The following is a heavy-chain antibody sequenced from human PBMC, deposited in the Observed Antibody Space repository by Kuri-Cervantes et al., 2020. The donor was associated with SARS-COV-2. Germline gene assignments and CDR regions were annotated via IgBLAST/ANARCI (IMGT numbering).Heavy chain of an antibody. D-gene: IGHD1-20*01. CDR3: ARDSRYNWNESKFDY. CDR2: INPDTGGT. J-gene: IGHJ4*02. Sequence: ASVKVSCKASGYPFTGFYLHWVRQTPGQGLEWMGWINPDTGGTNCAPKFQGRVTMTRDTSITTAYMELSRLRSDDTAVYYCARDSRYNWNESKFDYWGQGTLVTVSS. CDR1: GYPFTGFY. V-gene: IGHV1-2*02.